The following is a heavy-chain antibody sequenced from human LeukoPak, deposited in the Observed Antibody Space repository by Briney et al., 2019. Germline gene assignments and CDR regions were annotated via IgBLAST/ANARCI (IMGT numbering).Heavy chain of an antibody. V-gene: IGHV1-18*01. Sequence: ASVKVSCKASGYTFTSYGISWVRQAPGQGLEWMGWISAYNGNTNYAQKFQGRVTITTDESTSTAYMELSSLRSEDTAVYYCARDNCSSTSCYKEGLYYYYYYMDVWXKGTTVTVSS. CDR3: ARDNCSSTSCYKEGLYYYYYYMDV. D-gene: IGHD2-2*02. CDR1: GYTFTSYG. CDR2: ISAYNGNT. J-gene: IGHJ6*03.